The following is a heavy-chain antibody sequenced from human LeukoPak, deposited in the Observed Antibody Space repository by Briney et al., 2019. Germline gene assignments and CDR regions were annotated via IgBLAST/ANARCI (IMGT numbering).Heavy chain of an antibody. Sequence: ASVKVSCKASGYTFTSYDINWVRQATGQGLEWMGWMNPNSGNTGYAQKFQGRVTITRNTSISTAYMELSSLRSEDTAVYYCARGVGTIFGVVQDAFDIWGQGTMVTVSS. CDR1: GYTFTSYD. CDR3: ARGVGTIFGVVQDAFDI. V-gene: IGHV1-8*03. D-gene: IGHD3-3*01. J-gene: IGHJ3*02. CDR2: MNPNSGNT.